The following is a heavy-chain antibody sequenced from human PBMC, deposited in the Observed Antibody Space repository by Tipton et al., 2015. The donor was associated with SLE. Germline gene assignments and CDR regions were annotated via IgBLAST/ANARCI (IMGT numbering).Heavy chain of an antibody. J-gene: IGHJ4*02. Sequence: TLSLTCAVSGGSISSFNWWIWVRQPPGKGLEWIGEIFRSGSTNSNPSLKSRVTISVDTSKNQFSLKLSSVTAADTAVYYCARGLTQSPDYWGQGTLVTVSS. V-gene: IGHV4-4*02. CDR1: GGSISSFNW. CDR2: IFRSGST. CDR3: ARGLTQSPDY. D-gene: IGHD2-15*01.